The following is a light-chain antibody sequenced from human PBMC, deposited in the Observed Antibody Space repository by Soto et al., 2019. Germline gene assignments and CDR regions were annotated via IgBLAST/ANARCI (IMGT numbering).Light chain of an antibody. J-gene: IGKJ5*01. Sequence: DIQMTQSASSLSASVGDRVTITCPASQNINNYLNWHQQKPGRAPKLLIYDASKLEAGVPSRLRGSGSGTDFTITISRLQPEDIATYYCQQYENLPTFGQGTRLEIK. CDR2: DAS. CDR3: QQYENLPT. CDR1: QNINNY. V-gene: IGKV1-33*01.